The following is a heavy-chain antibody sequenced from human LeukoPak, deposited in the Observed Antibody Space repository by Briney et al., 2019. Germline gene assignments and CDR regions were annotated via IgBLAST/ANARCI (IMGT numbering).Heavy chain of an antibody. J-gene: IGHJ4*02. Sequence: GASVNVSCKPSVYTFTKYDINWVRQAPGQGGGWVGWMNLNSRNTGFAPMFPGRLTVPPSPSISTAYLDLCSLRSEDPAVYYCARGEYYCYGSVSICDYWGQGTLVTVSS. V-gene: IGHV1-8*03. CDR2: MNLNSRNT. CDR1: VYTFTKYD. CDR3: ARGEYYCYGSVSICDY. D-gene: IGHD3-10*01.